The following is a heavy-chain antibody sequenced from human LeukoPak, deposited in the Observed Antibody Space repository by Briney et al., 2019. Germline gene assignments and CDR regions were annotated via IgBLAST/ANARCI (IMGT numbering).Heavy chain of an antibody. D-gene: IGHD6-19*01. CDR3: ARHLKEGYSSGWFAFDI. CDR1: GGSISSYY. J-gene: IGHJ3*02. V-gene: IGHV4-59*08. CDR2: IYYSGST. Sequence: PSETLSLTCTVSGGSISSYYWSWIRQPPGKGLEWIGYIYYSGSTNYNPSLKSRVTISVDTSKNQFSLKLSSVTAAGTAVYYCARHLKEGYSSGWFAFDIWGQGTMVTVSS.